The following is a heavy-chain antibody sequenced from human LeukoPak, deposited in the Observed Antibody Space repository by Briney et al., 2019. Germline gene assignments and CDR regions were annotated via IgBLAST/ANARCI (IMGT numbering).Heavy chain of an antibody. CDR3: ARGGKTTATKFFDY. V-gene: IGHV4-30-2*01. CDR2: FLHTGRT. CDR1: GGSISSAGYS. Sequence: SETLSLTCAVSGGSISSAGYSWSWIRQPPGKGLEWIGYFLHTGRTFYNPSLRGRVTVSLDRYRNQFSLNLNSMTAADTAVYYCARGGKTTATKFFDYWGQGTLVTVSS. D-gene: IGHD4-17*01. J-gene: IGHJ4*02.